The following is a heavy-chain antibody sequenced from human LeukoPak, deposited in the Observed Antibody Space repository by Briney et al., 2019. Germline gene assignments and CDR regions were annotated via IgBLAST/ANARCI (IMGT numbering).Heavy chain of an antibody. CDR2: IIPIFGTA. CDR3: ARSFTVTTSSYYYYGMDV. Sequence: SVKVSCKASGGTFSSYAISWVRQAPGQGLEWMGGIIPIFGTANYAQKFQGRVTITADESTSTAYMELSSLRSEDTAVYYCARSFTVTTSSYYYYGMDVWGQGTTVTVSS. CDR1: GGTFSSYA. D-gene: IGHD4-17*01. J-gene: IGHJ6*02. V-gene: IGHV1-69*13.